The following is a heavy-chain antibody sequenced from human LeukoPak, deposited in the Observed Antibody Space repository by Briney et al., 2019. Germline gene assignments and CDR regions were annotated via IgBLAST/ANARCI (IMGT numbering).Heavy chain of an antibody. J-gene: IGHJ4*02. CDR3: ARGEWDIVVVPAAQNDY. V-gene: IGHV3-21*01. Sequence: GGSLRLSCAASGFTFSSYSMNWVRQAPGKGLEWVSSISSSSSYIYYADSVKGRFTISRDNAKNSLYLQMNSLRAEDTAVYYCARGEWDIVVVPAAQNDYWGQGTLVTVSS. CDR2: ISSSSSYI. CDR1: GFTFSSYS. D-gene: IGHD2-2*01.